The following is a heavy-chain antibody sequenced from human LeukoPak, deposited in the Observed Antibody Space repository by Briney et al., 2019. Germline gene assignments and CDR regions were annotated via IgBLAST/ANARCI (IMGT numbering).Heavy chain of an antibody. CDR1: GFTFSGYA. J-gene: IGHJ4*02. Sequence: PGGSLRLSCAASGFTFSGYAMGWVRQAPGKGPEWVSAISASGGTTHYADSVQGRFTLSRDNSRNTLHLQLHSLRAEDTAIHYCSKGWLAPGPTYDYWGQGTLVTVSS. CDR2: ISASGGTT. V-gene: IGHV3-23*01. D-gene: IGHD5-12*01. CDR3: SKGWLAPGPTYDY.